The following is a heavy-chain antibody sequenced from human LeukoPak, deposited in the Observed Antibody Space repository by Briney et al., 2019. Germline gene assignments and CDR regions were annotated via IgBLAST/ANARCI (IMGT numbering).Heavy chain of an antibody. J-gene: IGHJ5*02. CDR1: GYPFRNYG. CDR2: ISSYSGKT. CDR3: ARDFWVRHSAPAPKDL. Sequence: ASVKVSCKASGYPFRNYGISWVRQAPGQGLEWMGWISSYSGKTKYAQRFQGRVIMTTDTSMSTAYMELRSLRSDDTAVFYCARDFWVRHSAPAPKDLWGQGTLVTVSS. V-gene: IGHV1-18*01. D-gene: IGHD2-2*01.